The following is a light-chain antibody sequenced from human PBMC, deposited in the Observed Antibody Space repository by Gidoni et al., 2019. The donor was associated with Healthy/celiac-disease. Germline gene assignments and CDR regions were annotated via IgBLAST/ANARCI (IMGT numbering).Light chain of an antibody. CDR3: QQYYTVPHT. J-gene: IGKJ1*01. CDR2: WAS. CDR1: QSVLDSSKNKNF. Sequence: DILMTQSPDSLALSLGERVTINCKSTQSVLDSSKNKNFLAWYQQKAGQPPKLLIYWASTRESGVPERFSGSGSGTDFSLIISGLQAEDVALYYCQQYYTVPHTFGQGTKVEIK. V-gene: IGKV4-1*01.